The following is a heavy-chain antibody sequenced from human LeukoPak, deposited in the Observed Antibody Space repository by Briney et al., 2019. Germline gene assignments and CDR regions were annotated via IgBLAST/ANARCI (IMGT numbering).Heavy chain of an antibody. CDR2: NYYSGST. CDR3: ARDRDSSSSGRNWFDP. Sequence: PSETLTLTCAVSGGSISSCGYYWSWIRQPPGKGLEWIGHNYYSGSTYYNPSLKSRVTISVDTSKNQFSLKLSSVTAADTAVYYCARDRDSSSSGRNWFDPGGQGTLVTVSS. CDR1: GGSISSCGYY. D-gene: IGHD6-6*01. V-gene: IGHV4-30-4*07. J-gene: IGHJ5*02.